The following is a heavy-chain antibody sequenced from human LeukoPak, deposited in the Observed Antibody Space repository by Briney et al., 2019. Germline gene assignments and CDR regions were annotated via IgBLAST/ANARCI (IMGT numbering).Heavy chain of an antibody. CDR3: ARGVRFQKISSGWPFDY. CDR2: VYYSGST. CDR1: GDFITAYY. Sequence: SETLSLTCTVSGDFITAYYWSWIRQPPGKGLEWIGYVYYSGSTEYNPSLRSRVTISLEMSKHQFSLNLTSVTAADTAVYYCARGVRFQKISSGWPFDYWGQGTLVTVSS. D-gene: IGHD6-19*01. J-gene: IGHJ4*02. V-gene: IGHV4-59*01.